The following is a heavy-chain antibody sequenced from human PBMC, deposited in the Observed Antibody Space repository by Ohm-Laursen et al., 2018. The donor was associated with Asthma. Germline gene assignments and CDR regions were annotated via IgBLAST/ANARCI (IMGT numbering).Heavy chain of an antibody. CDR2: ISTASTFI. CDR3: ARMNGDY. D-gene: IGHD2-8*01. V-gene: IGHV3-21*01. CDR1: GYTFSRYS. J-gene: IGHJ4*02. Sequence: SLRLSCSASGYTFSRYSIHWVRQFPGKGLEWVASISTASTFIYYADSVRGRFTTSRDNAKNSVYLQMNSLRAEDTAVYYCARMNGDYWGQGTLVTVSS.